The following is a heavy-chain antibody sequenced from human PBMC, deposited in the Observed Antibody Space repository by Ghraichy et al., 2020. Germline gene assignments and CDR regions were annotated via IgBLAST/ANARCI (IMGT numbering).Heavy chain of an antibody. CDR1: GFPFSSYA. CDR2: ISDSGVST. CDR3: ANNFDF. J-gene: IGHJ4*02. V-gene: IGHV3-23*01. Sequence: LSLTCAASGFPFSSYAITWVRQAPGKRLEWVSAISDSGVSTYYADSVKGRFTISRDNSKNTVYLQMNSLKAEDTAVYYCANNFDFWGPGTLVTVSS.